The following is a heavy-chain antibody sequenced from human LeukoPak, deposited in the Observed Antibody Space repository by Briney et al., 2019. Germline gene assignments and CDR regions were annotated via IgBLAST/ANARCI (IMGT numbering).Heavy chain of an antibody. D-gene: IGHD1-26*01. Sequence: GGSLRLSCAASGFTFSNYAMSWVRQGPVKGLEWVSVISGSGGSTYYADSVKGRFTVSRDNSKNTLYLQMNSLRAEDTAVYHCAKDAYSRNYYLDYWGQGTLVTVSA. CDR3: AKDAYSRNYYLDY. J-gene: IGHJ4*02. V-gene: IGHV3-23*01. CDR1: GFTFSNYA. CDR2: ISGSGGST.